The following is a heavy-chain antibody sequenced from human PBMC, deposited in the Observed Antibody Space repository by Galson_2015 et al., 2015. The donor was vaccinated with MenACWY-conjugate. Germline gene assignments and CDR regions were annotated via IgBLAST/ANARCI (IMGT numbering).Heavy chain of an antibody. CDR1: GYSISSGYY. Sequence: ETLSLTCTVSGYSISSGYYWGWMRQPPGKGLEWIGYIFFSGTTNYNPSIKSRVIISVDTSKNQFSLRLSSVTAADTAVYYCAGSLISRPGTVDYWGQGSPVIVSS. CDR3: AGSLISRPGTVDY. V-gene: IGHV4-38-2*02. CDR2: IFFSGTT. D-gene: IGHD3-16*01. J-gene: IGHJ4*02.